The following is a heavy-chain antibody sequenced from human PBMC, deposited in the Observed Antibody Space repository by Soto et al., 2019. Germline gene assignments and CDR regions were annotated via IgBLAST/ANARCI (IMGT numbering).Heavy chain of an antibody. V-gene: IGHV4-34*01. Sequence: KQWGAGLLKPSETLSLTCAVYGGSLSGYYWTWIRQPPGTGLEWIGEINHSGSTNYNPSLKSRVTISVDTSKNQFSLKLTSVTAADTAVYYCARDKITGLFDYWGQGTLVTVSS. J-gene: IGHJ4*02. CDR3: ARDKITGLFDY. CDR2: INHSGST. D-gene: IGHD2-8*02. CDR1: GGSLSGYY.